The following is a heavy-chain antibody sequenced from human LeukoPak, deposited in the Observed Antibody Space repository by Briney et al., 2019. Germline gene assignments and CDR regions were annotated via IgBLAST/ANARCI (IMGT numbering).Heavy chain of an antibody. CDR2: IWYDGSNK. CDR3: ARDDLVRPYGSGSYYIGFDY. J-gene: IGHJ4*02. D-gene: IGHD3-10*01. V-gene: IGHV3-33*08. Sequence: PGGSLRLSCAASGFTSSSYGMHWVRQAPGKGLEWVAVIWYDGSNKYYADSVKGRFTISRDNSKNTLYLQMNSLRAEDTAVYYCARDDLVRPYGSGSYYIGFDYWGQGTLVTVSS. CDR1: GFTSSSYG.